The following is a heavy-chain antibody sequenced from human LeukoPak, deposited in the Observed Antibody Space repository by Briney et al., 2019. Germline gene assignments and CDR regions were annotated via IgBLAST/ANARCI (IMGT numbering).Heavy chain of an antibody. J-gene: IGHJ4*02. V-gene: IGHV1-46*03. CDR2: INPSGGST. D-gene: IGHD6-19*01. CDR3: TRASVAGRRFDY. CDR1: GYTFTSYY. Sequence: ASVKVSCKGSGYTFTSYYMHWVRQAPGQGLEWMGIINPSGGSTTYAQKFQGRVTMTRDTSTGTVYMELSSLRSEDTAVYYCTRASVAGRRFDYWGQGTLVTVSS.